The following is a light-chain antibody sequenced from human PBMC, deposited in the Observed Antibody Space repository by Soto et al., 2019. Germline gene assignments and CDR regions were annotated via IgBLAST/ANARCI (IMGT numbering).Light chain of an antibody. J-gene: IGKJ1*01. Sequence: EIVLTQSPGTLSLSPGERATLSCKASQSVSSSYLAWYQQKPGQAPRLLIYGASSRATGIPDRFSGSGSGTDFILTISRLEPEDFAEYYCQQYGSSWTFGQGTKVDIK. V-gene: IGKV3-20*01. CDR3: QQYGSSWT. CDR1: QSVSSSY. CDR2: GAS.